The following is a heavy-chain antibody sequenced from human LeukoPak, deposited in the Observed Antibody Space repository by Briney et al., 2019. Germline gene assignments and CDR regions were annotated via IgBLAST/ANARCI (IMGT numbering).Heavy chain of an antibody. D-gene: IGHD3-3*01. CDR2: INPSGGST. V-gene: IGHV1-46*01. J-gene: IGHJ5*02. CDR3: ARVGTAYYDFWSGYQMRDNWFDP. Sequence: ASVKVSCKASGYTFTSYYMHWVRQAPGQGLEWMGIINPSGGSTSYAQKFQGRVTMTTDTSTSTAYMELRSLRSDDTAVYYCARVGTAYYDFWSGYQMRDNWFDPWGQGTLVTVSS. CDR1: GYTFTSYY.